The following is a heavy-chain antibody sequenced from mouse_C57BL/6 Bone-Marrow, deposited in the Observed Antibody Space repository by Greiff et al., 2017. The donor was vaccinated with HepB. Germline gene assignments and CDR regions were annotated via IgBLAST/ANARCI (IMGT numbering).Heavy chain of an antibody. CDR1: GYTFTSYW. D-gene: IGHD2-3*01. V-gene: IGHV1-64*01. J-gene: IGHJ2*01. Sequence: QVQLQQPGAELVKPGASVKLSCKASGYTFTSYWMHWVKQRPGQGLEWIGMIHPNSGSINYNEKFKSKATLTVDKSSSTGYIQLSSLTSEDSAVYYCTRRGLYDSALYYWGQGTTLTVSS. CDR3: TRRGLYDSALYY. CDR2: IHPNSGSI.